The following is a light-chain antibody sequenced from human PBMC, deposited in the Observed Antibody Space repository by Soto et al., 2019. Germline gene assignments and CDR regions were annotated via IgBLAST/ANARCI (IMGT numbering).Light chain of an antibody. Sequence: DIVMTQSPAALSVSPGERATLSCRASQHINSNLAWYQQEPGRAPRLLIYGASTRATGIPARFSGSGSGTEFTLTISRLQSEDFAVYYCQQYNNWPRTFGPGTKVEIK. J-gene: IGKJ1*01. CDR3: QQYNNWPRT. CDR2: GAS. V-gene: IGKV3D-15*01. CDR1: QHINSN.